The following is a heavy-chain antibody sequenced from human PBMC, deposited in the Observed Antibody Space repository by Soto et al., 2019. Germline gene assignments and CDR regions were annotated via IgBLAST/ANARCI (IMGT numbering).Heavy chain of an antibody. V-gene: IGHV3-30*18. Sequence: QVQLVESGGGVVQPGRSLRLSCAASGFTFSSYGMHWVRQAPGKGLEWVAVISYDGRNKYYADSVKGRFTISRDNSKNTLYLPMNSLRAEYTAVYYCAKTPHYGDYATRANYFYYWGQGTLVTVSA. CDR2: ISYDGRNK. CDR3: AKTPHYGDYATRANYFYY. D-gene: IGHD4-17*01. CDR1: GFTFSSYG. J-gene: IGHJ4*02.